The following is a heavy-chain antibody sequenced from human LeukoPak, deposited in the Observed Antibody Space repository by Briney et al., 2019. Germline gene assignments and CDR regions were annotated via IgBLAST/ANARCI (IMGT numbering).Heavy chain of an antibody. D-gene: IGHD5-12*01. Sequence: GGSLRLSCAASGFTFDSYSINWVRQAPGQGLKWVSSISTISRYIHYADSVKGRFTISRDNAKNLSYLQMNSLRVEDTAVYYCARAPRGASGYYSLDSWGQGTLVTVSS. CDR3: ARAPRGASGYYSLDS. J-gene: IGHJ5*01. V-gene: IGHV3-21*06. CDR2: ISTISRYI. CDR1: GFTFDSYS.